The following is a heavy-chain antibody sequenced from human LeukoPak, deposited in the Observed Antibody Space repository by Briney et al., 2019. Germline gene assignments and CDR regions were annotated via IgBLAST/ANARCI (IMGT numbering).Heavy chain of an antibody. Sequence: PSETLSLTCAVYGGSFSGYYWSWIRQPPGKGLEWIGEINHSGSINYTSSLKSRVTISVDTSKNQFSLKLSSVTAADTAVYYCARRMGRRFGERYYYYHYMDVWGKGTTVTISS. V-gene: IGHV4-34*01. CDR3: ARRMGRRFGERYYYYHYMDV. CDR2: INHSGSI. J-gene: IGHJ6*03. CDR1: GGSFSGYY. D-gene: IGHD3-10*01.